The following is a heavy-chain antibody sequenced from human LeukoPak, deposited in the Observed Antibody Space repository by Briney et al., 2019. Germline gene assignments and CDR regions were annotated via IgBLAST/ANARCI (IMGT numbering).Heavy chain of an antibody. CDR2: IYYSGST. J-gene: IGHJ6*03. D-gene: IGHD5-18*01. CDR1: GGSISSSSYY. V-gene: IGHV4-39*07. Sequence: SETLSLTCTVSGGSISSSSYYWGWIRQPPGKGLEWIGSIYYSGSTYYNPSLKSRVTISVDTSKNQFSLKLSSVTAADTAVYYCARVGRGYSYGRYYYYYYMDVWGKGTTVTVSS. CDR3: ARVGRGYSYGRYYYYYYMDV.